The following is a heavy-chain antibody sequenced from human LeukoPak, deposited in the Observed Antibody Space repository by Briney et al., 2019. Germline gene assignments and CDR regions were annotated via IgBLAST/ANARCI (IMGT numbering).Heavy chain of an antibody. CDR3: TRGVSSPSEVVDSPLDFDY. J-gene: IGHJ4*02. V-gene: IGHV4-34*01. CDR2: INHGGLT. Sequence: SETLSLTCAVYGDSFKNYYWNWIRQSPEKGLEWIGEINHGGLTSYNPSLESRLTLLVDTSKNQFSLNLRSVTAADTAVYYCTRGVSSPSEVVDSPLDFDYWGQGTLVTVSS. D-gene: IGHD3-22*01. CDR1: GDSFKNYY.